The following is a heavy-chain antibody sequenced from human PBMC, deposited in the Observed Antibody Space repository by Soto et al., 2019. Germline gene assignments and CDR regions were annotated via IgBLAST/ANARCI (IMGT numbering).Heavy chain of an antibody. CDR1: GGSISPYY. CDR2: VYYSGNT. D-gene: IGHD1-26*01. J-gene: IGHJ6*02. Sequence: SETLSLTCTVSGGSISPYYWSWIRQPPGKGLEWIGYVYYSGNTNYNPSLESRVTISVDTSRNRFSLKLTSATAADTAVYYCARESGSYDLDVWGQGTTVTVSS. CDR3: ARESGSYDLDV. V-gene: IGHV4-59*01.